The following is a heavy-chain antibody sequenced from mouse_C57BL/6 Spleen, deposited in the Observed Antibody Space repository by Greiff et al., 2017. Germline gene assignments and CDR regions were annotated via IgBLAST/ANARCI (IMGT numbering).Heavy chain of an antibody. Sequence: VQLQQSGAELVKPGASVKLSCKASGYTFTEYSIHWVKQRSGQGLEWIGWFYPGSGSTKYNEKFKDKDTLTADTSSSTAYMELSRLTSEDSAVYFCARDEPGTGFAYWGQGTLVTVSA. J-gene: IGHJ3*01. D-gene: IGHD3-3*01. CDR1: GYTFTEYS. CDR3: ARDEPGTGFAY. CDR2: FYPGSGST. V-gene: IGHV1-62-2*01.